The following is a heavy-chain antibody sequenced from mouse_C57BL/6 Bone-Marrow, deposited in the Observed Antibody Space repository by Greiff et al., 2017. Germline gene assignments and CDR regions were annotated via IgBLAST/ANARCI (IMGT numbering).Heavy chain of an antibody. Sequence: VQLKESGAELVRPGASVKLSCTASGFNIKDDYMHWVKQRPEQGLEWLGWIDPENGDTEYASKFQGKATITADTSSNTASLQLSSLTSEDTAVYYCRSSAWFAYWGQGTLVTVSA. D-gene: IGHD1-3*01. J-gene: IGHJ3*01. CDR1: GFNIKDDY. CDR3: RSSAWFAY. V-gene: IGHV14-4*01. CDR2: IDPENGDT.